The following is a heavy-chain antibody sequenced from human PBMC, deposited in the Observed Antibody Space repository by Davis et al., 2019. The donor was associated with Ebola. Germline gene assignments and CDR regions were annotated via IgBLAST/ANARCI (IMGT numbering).Heavy chain of an antibody. V-gene: IGHV3-30*04. J-gene: IGHJ4*02. CDR1: RFTFSSYA. CDR2: ISYDGSNK. D-gene: IGHD3-16*02. Sequence: PGGSLRLSCAASRFTFSSYAMHWVRPAPGKGLARVAVISYDGSNKYYADSVKGRFTISRDNSKNTLYLQMNSLRAEDTAVYYCARVRWYYFDYWGQGTLVTVSS. CDR3: ARVRWYYFDY.